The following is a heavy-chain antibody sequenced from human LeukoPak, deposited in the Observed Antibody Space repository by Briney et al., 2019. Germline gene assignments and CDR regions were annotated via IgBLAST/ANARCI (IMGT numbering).Heavy chain of an antibody. J-gene: IGHJ4*02. Sequence: SETLSLTCAVYGGSFSGYYWSWIRQRPGKGLEWIGEINDSGSTNYNPSLKSRVTISVDTSNNRVSLKVDSVTAADTAVYYCARRAGYDYGQIDHWGRGTLVTVSS. CDR3: ARRAGYDYGQIDH. CDR2: INDSGST. V-gene: IGHV4-34*01. CDR1: GGSFSGYY. D-gene: IGHD5-18*01.